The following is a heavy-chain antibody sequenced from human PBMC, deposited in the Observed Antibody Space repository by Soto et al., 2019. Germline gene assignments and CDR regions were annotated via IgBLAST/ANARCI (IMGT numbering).Heavy chain of an antibody. CDR2: IYYSGST. J-gene: IGHJ5*02. Sequence: QVQLQESGPGLVKPSQTLSLTCTVSGGSISSGGYYWSWIRQHPGKGLEWIGYIYYSGSTYYNPSLKSRVTVSVDTSKTHFSLKLSSVTAADTAVYYCARGSSWGGGWFDPWGQGTLVTVSS. D-gene: IGHD6-6*01. V-gene: IGHV4-31*03. CDR1: GGSISSGGYY. CDR3: ARGSSWGGGWFDP.